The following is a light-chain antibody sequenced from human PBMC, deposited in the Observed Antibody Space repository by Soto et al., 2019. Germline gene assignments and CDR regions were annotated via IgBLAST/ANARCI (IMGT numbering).Light chain of an antibody. V-gene: IGKV1-12*01. J-gene: IGKJ4*01. CDR1: QGIDRW. CDR3: KQSKSFPLT. CDR2: AAS. Sequence: MDMTESPSSLSASLGDIVTITCRASQGIDRWLAWYQQKPGKAPKVLIYAASSLRSGVPSRFSGSGSGTDFSLTISSLQPEDLATYYCKQSKSFPLTLGGGTKVEIK.